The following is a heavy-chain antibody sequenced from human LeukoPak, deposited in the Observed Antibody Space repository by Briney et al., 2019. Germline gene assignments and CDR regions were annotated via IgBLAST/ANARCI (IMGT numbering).Heavy chain of an antibody. Sequence: SETLSLTCTVSGGSVSSGSYYWSWIRQPPGKGLEWIGYIYYGGSTNYNPSLKSRVTISVDTAKNQFSLNLSSVTAADTAVYFCARGRLTWVRKGTRFDYWGQGKLVTVSS. CDR3: ARGRLTWVRKGTRFDY. CDR2: IYYGGST. V-gene: IGHV4-61*01. D-gene: IGHD3-10*01. J-gene: IGHJ4*02. CDR1: GGSVSSGSYY.